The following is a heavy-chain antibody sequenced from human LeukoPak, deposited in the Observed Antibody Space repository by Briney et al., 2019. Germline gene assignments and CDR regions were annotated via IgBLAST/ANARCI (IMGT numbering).Heavy chain of an antibody. CDR1: GFTVSSNY. CDR3: ARLAVTHAFDI. V-gene: IGHV3-53*01. CDR2: IYSGGST. J-gene: IGHJ3*02. D-gene: IGHD4-17*01. Sequence: GGSLRLSCAASGFTVSSNYLTWVRQAAGKGLEWVSVIYSGGSTYYADSVKGRFTISGDNSKNTLYLQMNSLRAEDTAVYYCARLAVTHAFDIWGQGTMVTVSS.